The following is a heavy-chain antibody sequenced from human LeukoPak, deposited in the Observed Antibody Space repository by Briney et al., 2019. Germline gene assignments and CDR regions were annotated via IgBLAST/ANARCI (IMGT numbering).Heavy chain of an antibody. CDR3: AKKYDFWSGYYDY. J-gene: IGHJ4*02. Sequence: GGSLRLSCLTSGFTLSTNAMSWVRQAPGKGLEWISGISGSGASTYYADSVKGRFTISRDDSRNTLYLQMNSLRGDDTAVYYCAKKYDFWSGYYDYWGQGTLVTVSS. V-gene: IGHV3-23*01. CDR1: GFTLSTNA. CDR2: ISGSGAST. D-gene: IGHD3-3*01.